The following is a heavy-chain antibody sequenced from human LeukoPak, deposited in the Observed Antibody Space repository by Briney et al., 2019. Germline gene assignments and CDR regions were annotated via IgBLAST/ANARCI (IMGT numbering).Heavy chain of an antibody. Sequence: GGSLRLSCAASGFTVSSNYMSWVRQAPGKGLEWVSAISGSGGSTYYADSVKGRFTISRDNSKNTLYLQMNSLRAEDTAVYYCAKHYSSGWSFDYWGQGTLVTVSS. V-gene: IGHV3-23*01. CDR3: AKHYSSGWSFDY. CDR2: ISGSGGST. D-gene: IGHD6-19*01. CDR1: GFTVSSNY. J-gene: IGHJ4*02.